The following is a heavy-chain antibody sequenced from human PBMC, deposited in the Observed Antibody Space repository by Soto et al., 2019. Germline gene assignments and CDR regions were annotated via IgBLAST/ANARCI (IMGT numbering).Heavy chain of an antibody. J-gene: IGHJ4*02. CDR2: ISYDGSNK. D-gene: IGHD3-3*01. CDR1: GFTFSSYG. V-gene: IGHV3-30*18. Sequence: GGSLRLSCAASGFTFSSYGMHWVRQAPGKGLEWVAVISYDGSNKYYADSVKGRFTISRDNSKNTLYLQMNSLRAEDTAVYYCAKGLLILEWLLPFDYWGQGTLVTVSS. CDR3: AKGLLILEWLLPFDY.